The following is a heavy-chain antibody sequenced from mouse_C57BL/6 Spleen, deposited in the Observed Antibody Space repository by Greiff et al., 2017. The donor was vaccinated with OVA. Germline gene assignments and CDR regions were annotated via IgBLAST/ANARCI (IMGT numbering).Heavy chain of an antibody. J-gene: IGHJ1*03. CDR3: ARARNWAYWYFDV. CDR2: INYDGSST. CDR1: GFTFSDYY. Sequence: EVKVVESEGGLVQPGSSMKLSCTASGFTFSDYYMAWVRQVPEKGLEWVANINYDGSSTYYLDSLKSRFIISRDNAKNILYLQMSSLKSEDTATYYCARARNWAYWYFDVWGTGTTVTVSS. V-gene: IGHV5-16*01. D-gene: IGHD4-1*01.